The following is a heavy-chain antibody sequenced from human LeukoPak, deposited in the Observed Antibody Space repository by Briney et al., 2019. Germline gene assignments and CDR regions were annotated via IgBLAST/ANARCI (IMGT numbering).Heavy chain of an antibody. CDR3: ARDAQYGSGSPQNY. J-gene: IGHJ4*02. CDR2: IKQDGSET. D-gene: IGHD3-10*01. V-gene: IGHV3-7*01. Sequence: GGSLRLSCAASGFTFSSYSMNWVRQAPGKGPEWVANIKQDGSETHYVDSVRDRFTISRDNAKNSMYLQMNSLRAEDTALYYCARDAQYGSGSPQNYWGQGILVTVSS. CDR1: GFTFSSYS.